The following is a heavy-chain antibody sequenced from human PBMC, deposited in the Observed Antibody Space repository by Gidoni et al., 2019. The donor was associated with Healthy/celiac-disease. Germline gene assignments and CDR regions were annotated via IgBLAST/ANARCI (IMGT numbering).Heavy chain of an antibody. D-gene: IGHD3-10*01. Sequence: AASGFTFSDYYMSWIRQAPGKGLERVSYISSSGSTIYYADSVKGRFTISRDNAKNSLYLQMNSLRAEDTAVYYCARDRVGWFGAPPGYYFDYWGQGTLVTVSS. J-gene: IGHJ4*02. CDR3: ARDRVGWFGAPPGYYFDY. CDR2: ISSSGSTI. V-gene: IGHV3-11*01. CDR1: GFTFSDYY.